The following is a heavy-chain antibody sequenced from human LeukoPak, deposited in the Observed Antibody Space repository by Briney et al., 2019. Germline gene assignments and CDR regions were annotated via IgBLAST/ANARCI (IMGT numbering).Heavy chain of an antibody. Sequence: GGSLRLSCAASGFTFSSYWMSWVRQAPGKGLEWVANIKQDGSEKYYVDSVKGRFTISRDNAKTSLYLQMNSLRAEDTAVYYCARATYYYDSSGYYYVDWGQGTLVTVSS. CDR1: GFTFSSYW. D-gene: IGHD3-22*01. V-gene: IGHV3-7*01. CDR3: ARATYYYDSSGYYYVD. CDR2: IKQDGSEK. J-gene: IGHJ4*02.